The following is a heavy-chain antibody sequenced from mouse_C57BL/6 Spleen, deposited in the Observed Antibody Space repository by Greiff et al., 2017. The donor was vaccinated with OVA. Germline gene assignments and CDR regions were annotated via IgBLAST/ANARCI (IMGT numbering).Heavy chain of an antibody. CDR1: GIDFSRYW. CDR2: INSDSRTI. Sequence: CEASGIDFSRYWMSWVRRAPGKGLEWLGEINSDSRTINYAPSLKDKFIISRDNAKNTLYLQMSKVRSEDTALYYCARPGPLTGWFAYWGQGTLVTVSA. J-gene: IGHJ3*01. V-gene: IGHV4-1*01. D-gene: IGHD4-1*01. CDR3: ARPGPLTGWFAY.